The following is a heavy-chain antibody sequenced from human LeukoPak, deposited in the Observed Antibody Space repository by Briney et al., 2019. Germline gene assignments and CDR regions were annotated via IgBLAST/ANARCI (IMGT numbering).Heavy chain of an antibody. J-gene: IGHJ6*03. D-gene: IGHD1-1*01. CDR2: GFHSGST. CDR3: ARQIVGTSWNYYYSYIDV. V-gene: IGHV4-39*01. CDR1: GGSIISSLYH. Sequence: PSETLSLTCSVSGGSIISSLYHWGWLRQPPGKGLEWIGNGFHSGSTYYSPSLQSRVAISVDTSTNQFSLKLTAVTAADTAVYYCARQIVGTSWNYYYSYIDVWGKGTSVSVPS.